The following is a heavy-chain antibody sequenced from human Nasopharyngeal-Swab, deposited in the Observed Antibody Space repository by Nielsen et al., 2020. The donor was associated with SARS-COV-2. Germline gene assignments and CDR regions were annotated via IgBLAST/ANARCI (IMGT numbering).Heavy chain of an antibody. J-gene: IGHJ4*02. CDR3: AKVPSTVTTLPPDY. D-gene: IGHD4-11*01. CDR1: GFTFSSYA. V-gene: IGHV3-23*01. CDR2: ISGSGGST. Sequence: GGSLRLSCAASGFTFSSYAMSWVRQAPGKGLEWVSAISGSGGSTYYADSVKGRFTISSDNSKNTLYLQMNSLRAEDTAVYYCAKVPSTVTTLPPDYWGQGTLVTVSS.